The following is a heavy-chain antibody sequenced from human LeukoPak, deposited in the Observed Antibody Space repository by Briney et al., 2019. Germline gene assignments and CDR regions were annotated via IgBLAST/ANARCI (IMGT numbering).Heavy chain of an antibody. CDR1: GYTFTSYA. J-gene: IGHJ4*02. V-gene: IGHV1-3*01. Sequence: GASVKVSCEASGYTFTSYAMNWARQAPGQGLEWMGWINAGNGNTKYSQKFQGRVTITRDTSASTAYMELSSLRSEDTAVYYCARVAIVGAAEYYFDYWGQGTLVTVSS. CDR3: ARVAIVGAAEYYFDY. D-gene: IGHD1-26*01. CDR2: INAGNGNT.